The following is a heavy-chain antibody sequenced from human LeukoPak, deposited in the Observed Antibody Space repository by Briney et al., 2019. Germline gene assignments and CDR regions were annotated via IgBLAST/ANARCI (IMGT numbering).Heavy chain of an antibody. V-gene: IGHV3-30*03. D-gene: IGHD6-19*01. CDR2: ISYDGSNK. CDR3: ARDLDSSGSFDY. Sequence: GGSLRLSCAASGFTFSSYGMHWVRQAPSKGLEWVAVISYDGSNKYYADSVKGRFTISRDNSKNTLYLQMNSLRAEDTAVYYCARDLDSSGSFDYWGQGTLVTVSS. J-gene: IGHJ4*02. CDR1: GFTFSSYG.